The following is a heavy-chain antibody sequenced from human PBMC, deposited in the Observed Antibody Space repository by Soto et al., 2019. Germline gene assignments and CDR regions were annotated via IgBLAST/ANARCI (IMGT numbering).Heavy chain of an antibody. CDR2: INHTGST. D-gene: IGHD2-2*01. CDR3: ASVGQLVPDLDR. V-gene: IGHV4-34*01. CDR1: GTSFSNSY. Sequence: QVQLQQWGAGLLKPSETLSLSCSVYGTSFSNSYWSWIRQAPGKGLEWLGEINHTGSTNYNPSLRSLVTMSVYEADEECSLTLWSVTACDTAVYYCASVGQLVPDLDRRGRGTLV. J-gene: IGHJ2*01.